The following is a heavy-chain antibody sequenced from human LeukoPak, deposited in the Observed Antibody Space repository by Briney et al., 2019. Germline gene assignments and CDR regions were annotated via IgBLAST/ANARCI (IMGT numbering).Heavy chain of an antibody. CDR3: ARANENGWFGEFFSADYYYMDV. CDR1: GGTFNSYT. V-gene: IGHV1-69*02. CDR2: IIPILGIE. J-gene: IGHJ6*03. D-gene: IGHD3-10*01. Sequence: SVKVSCKASGGTFNSYTISWVRQAPGQGREWMGRIIPILGIENYVQKLQGRVTITADKYTSKDYMELRNLRSEDTAVYYCARANENGWFGEFFSADYYYMDVWGKGTTVTVSS.